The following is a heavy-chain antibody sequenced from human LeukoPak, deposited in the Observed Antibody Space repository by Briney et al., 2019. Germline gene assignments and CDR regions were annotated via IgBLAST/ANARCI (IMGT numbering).Heavy chain of an antibody. Sequence: PSETLSLTCTVSGGSISSGSSYWSWIRQPAGKGLEWIGRIYTSGSTNYNPSLKSRVTISVDTSKNQFSLKLNSVTAADTAVYYCARDSVYGSGSYPGYWGQGTLVTVSS. CDR3: ARDSVYGSGSYPGY. J-gene: IGHJ4*02. CDR2: IYTSGST. V-gene: IGHV4-61*02. CDR1: GGSISSGSSY. D-gene: IGHD3-10*01.